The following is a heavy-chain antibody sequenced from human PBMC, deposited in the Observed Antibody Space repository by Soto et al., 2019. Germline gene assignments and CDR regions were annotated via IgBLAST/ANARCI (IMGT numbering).Heavy chain of an antibody. Sequence: QVQLVESGGGVVQPGRSLRLSCAASGFTFSSYAMHWARQAPGKGLEWVAVISYDGSNKYYADSVKGRFTISRDNSKNTLYLQMNSLRAEDTAVYYCAREIVVGPRGYYYYYGMDVWGQGTTVTVSS. CDR3: AREIVVGPRGYYYYYGMDV. V-gene: IGHV3-30-3*01. D-gene: IGHD3-22*01. CDR1: GFTFSSYA. CDR2: ISYDGSNK. J-gene: IGHJ6*02.